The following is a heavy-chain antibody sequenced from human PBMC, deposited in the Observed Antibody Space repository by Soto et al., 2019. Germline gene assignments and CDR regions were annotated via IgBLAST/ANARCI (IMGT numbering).Heavy chain of an antibody. Sequence: SGPTLVNPTETLTLTCTVSGFSLTIPRLGVSWVRQPPGKALEWLAHIFSDDDKSYSTSLQSRLTISQDTSKSQVVLSMTNMGPADTATYYCARIPGKWFFDYSYFGMDVWGQGTTVTVSS. CDR1: GFSLTIPRLG. CDR3: ARIPGKWFFDYSYFGMDV. J-gene: IGHJ6*02. D-gene: IGHD1-1*01. CDR2: IFSDDDK. V-gene: IGHV2-26*01.